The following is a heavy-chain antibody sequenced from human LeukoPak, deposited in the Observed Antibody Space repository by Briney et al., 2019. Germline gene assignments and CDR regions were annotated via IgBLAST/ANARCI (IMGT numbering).Heavy chain of an antibody. CDR3: ARDNNFWSA. Sequence: SQTLSLTCTVSGGSISSGSYYWSWIRQPAGKGLEWIGRIYTSGSTNYNPSLKSRVTISVDTSKNQFSLKLSSVTAADTAVNYCARDNNFWSAWGQGTLVTVSS. J-gene: IGHJ5*02. V-gene: IGHV4-61*02. CDR2: IYTSGST. D-gene: IGHD3-3*01. CDR1: GGSISSGSYY.